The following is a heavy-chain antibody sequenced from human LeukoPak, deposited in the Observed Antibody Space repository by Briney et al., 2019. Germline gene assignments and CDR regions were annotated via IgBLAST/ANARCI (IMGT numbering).Heavy chain of an antibody. J-gene: IGHJ1*01. D-gene: IGHD6-19*01. V-gene: IGHV3-7*01. Sequence: GGSLRLSCVASGFTFSSYWMTWVREAPGKGLEWVANIKEDGSEKYYVDSVKGRFSISRDNAKNSLFLQMNSPRAEDTAVYYCARDRYSSKWGQGTLVTVSS. CDR2: IKEDGSEK. CDR1: GFTFSSYW. CDR3: ARDRYSSK.